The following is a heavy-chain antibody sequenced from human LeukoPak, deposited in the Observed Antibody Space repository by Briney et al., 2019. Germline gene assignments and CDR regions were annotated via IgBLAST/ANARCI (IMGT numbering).Heavy chain of an antibody. CDR3: ARRRGSGSYNFDY. J-gene: IGHJ4*02. CDR1: GGSFSGYY. CDR2: INHSGST. D-gene: IGHD1-26*01. Sequence: PSETLSLTCAVYGGSFSGYYWSWIRQPPGKGLEWIGEINHSGSTNYNPSLKSRVTISVDTSKNQFSLKLSSVIAADTAVYYCARRRGSGSYNFDYWGQGTLVTVSS. V-gene: IGHV4-34*01.